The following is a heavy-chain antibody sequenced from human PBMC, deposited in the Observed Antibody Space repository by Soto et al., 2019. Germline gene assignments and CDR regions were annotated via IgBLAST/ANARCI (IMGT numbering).Heavy chain of an antibody. Sequence: PGESLKISCKGSGYSFTSYWIGWVRQMPGKGLEWMGIIYPGDSDTRYSPSFQGQVTISADKSISTAYLQWSSLKASDTAMYYCARLFNGYDYHCYYGMDVWGQGTTVTVSS. V-gene: IGHV5-51*01. CDR1: GYSFTSYW. CDR3: ARLFNGYDYHCYYGMDV. J-gene: IGHJ6*02. D-gene: IGHD5-12*01. CDR2: IYPGDSDT.